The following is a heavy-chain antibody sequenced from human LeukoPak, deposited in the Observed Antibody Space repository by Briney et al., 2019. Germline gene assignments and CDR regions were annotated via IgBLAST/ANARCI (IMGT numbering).Heavy chain of an antibody. Sequence: GGSLRLSCAASGFTFSSYEMNWVRQAPGKGLEWVSYISNGGSTIYYADSVKGRFTISRDNAKNSLYLQMNSLRAEDTAVYYCARDRGSCSSTSCYAPFDYWGQGTLVTVSS. CDR1: GFTFSSYE. CDR3: ARDRGSCSSTSCYAPFDY. D-gene: IGHD2-2*01. CDR2: ISNGGSTI. V-gene: IGHV3-48*03. J-gene: IGHJ4*02.